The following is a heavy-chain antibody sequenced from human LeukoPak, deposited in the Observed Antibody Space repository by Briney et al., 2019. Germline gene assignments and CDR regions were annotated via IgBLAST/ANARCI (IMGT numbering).Heavy chain of an antibody. V-gene: IGHV4-61*01. Sequence: SETLSLTCTVSGGSISSSSYYWSWIRQPPGKGLEWIGYIYYSGSTNYNPSLKSRVTISVDTSKNQFSLKLSSVTAADTAVYSCARDVYGDYPYYFDYWGQGTLVTVSS. CDR2: IYYSGST. CDR3: ARDVYGDYPYYFDY. CDR1: GGSISSSSYY. J-gene: IGHJ4*02. D-gene: IGHD4-17*01.